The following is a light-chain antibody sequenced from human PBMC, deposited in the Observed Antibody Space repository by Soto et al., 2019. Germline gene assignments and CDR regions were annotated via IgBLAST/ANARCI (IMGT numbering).Light chain of an antibody. CDR2: GTS. CDR3: QQYGRLPPYT. J-gene: IGKJ2*01. V-gene: IGKV3-20*01. CDR1: QSVSSTN. Sequence: EIVLTHSPGTLSLSPGESATLSCRASQSVSSTNLSWYQQKPGQAPRLLIHGTSDTATGIPDRFICSGSWTDFALTITRLKPEDFAVYYCQQYGRLPPYTFGQGIKLGIK.